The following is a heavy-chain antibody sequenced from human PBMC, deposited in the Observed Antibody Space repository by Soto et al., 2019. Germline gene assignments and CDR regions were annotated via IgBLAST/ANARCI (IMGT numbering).Heavy chain of an antibody. CDR2: IYPGDSDT. V-gene: IGHV5-51*01. Sequence: GESLKISCKGSGYSFTSYWIGWVRQMPGKDLEWMGIIYPGDSDTRYSPSFQGQVTISADKSISTAYLQWSSLKASDTAMYYCARLPLGYCSGGSCEPFVYWGQGXLVTVYS. J-gene: IGHJ4*02. CDR3: ARLPLGYCSGGSCEPFVY. D-gene: IGHD2-15*01. CDR1: GYSFTSYW.